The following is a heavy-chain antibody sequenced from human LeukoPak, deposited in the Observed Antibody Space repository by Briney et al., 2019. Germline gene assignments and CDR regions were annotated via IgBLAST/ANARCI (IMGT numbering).Heavy chain of an antibody. CDR2: ITPILGIA. V-gene: IGHV1-69*02. CDR1: GGTFSSYT. CDR3: ASEATVTPDAFDI. Sequence: SVKVSCRASGGTFSSYTISWVRQAPGQGLEWMGRITPILGIANYAQKFQGRVTITADKSTSTAYMELSSLRSEDTAVYYCASEATVTPDAFDIWGQGTMVTVSS. D-gene: IGHD4-17*01. J-gene: IGHJ3*02.